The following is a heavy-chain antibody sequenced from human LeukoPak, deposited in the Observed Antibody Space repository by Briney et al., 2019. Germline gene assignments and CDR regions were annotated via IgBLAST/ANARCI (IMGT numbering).Heavy chain of an antibody. Sequence: SETLSLTCIVSGGSITNNYWSWIRQPAGKGLEWIGRFYVGGVTECNPSLKSRVTVSEDTPKNQFSLRLTSVTAADTAVYYCAREGRDYDGSGYYGFDYWGRGTLVTVSS. J-gene: IGHJ4*02. V-gene: IGHV4-4*07. CDR1: GGSITNNY. CDR3: AREGRDYDGSGYYGFDY. CDR2: FYVGGVT. D-gene: IGHD3-22*01.